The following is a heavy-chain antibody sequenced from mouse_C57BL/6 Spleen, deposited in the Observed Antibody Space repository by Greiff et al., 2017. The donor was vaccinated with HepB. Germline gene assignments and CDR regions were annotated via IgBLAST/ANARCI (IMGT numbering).Heavy chain of an antibody. D-gene: IGHD1-1*01. Sequence: QVQLQQSGAELVRPGTSVKVSCKASGYAFPNYLIAWVKQRPGQGLEWFGVINPGSGGTNYNEKFKGKATLTADKASSTSYMQLGSLTSEESAVYFCSRSGFITTAKEGYAMDCWGPGTTVTVSS. CDR1: GYAFPNYL. J-gene: IGHJ4*01. V-gene: IGHV1-54*01. CDR2: INPGSGGT. CDR3: SRSGFITTAKEGYAMDC.